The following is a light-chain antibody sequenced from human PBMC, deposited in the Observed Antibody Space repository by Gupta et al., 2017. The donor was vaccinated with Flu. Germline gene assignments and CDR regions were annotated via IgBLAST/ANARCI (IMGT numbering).Light chain of an antibody. V-gene: IGKV3-11*01. Sequence: EIVLTQSPDTLSLSPGERATLSCRASQSISSYLAWYQQKPGQAPRLLIYDASNRAAGIPARFSGSGSGTDFTLTISSLEPEDFAVYYCQHRSNWPLFGPGTNVDIK. CDR1: QSISSY. J-gene: IGKJ3*01. CDR3: QHRSNWPL. CDR2: DAS.